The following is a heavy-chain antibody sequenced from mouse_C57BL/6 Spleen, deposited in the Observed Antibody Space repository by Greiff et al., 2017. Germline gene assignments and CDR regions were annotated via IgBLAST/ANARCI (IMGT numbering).Heavy chain of an antibody. CDR1: GFTFSSYA. CDR2: FSDGGSYT. CDR3: ARDSSGYYFDY. D-gene: IGHD3-2*02. J-gene: IGHJ2*01. V-gene: IGHV5-4*01. Sequence: EVQLVESGGGLVKPGGSLKLSCAASGFTFSSYAMSWVRQTPEKRLVWVATFSDGGSYTYSPANVKGRFTISRDNAKNNLYLQMGQLKSEGTTMYYCARDSSGYYFDYWGQGTTLTVSS.